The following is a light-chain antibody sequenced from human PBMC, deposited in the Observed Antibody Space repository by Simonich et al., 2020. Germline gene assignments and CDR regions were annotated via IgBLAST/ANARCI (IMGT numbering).Light chain of an antibody. CDR2: LGS. Sequence: DIVMTQSPLSLPVTPGEPASISCRSSQSLLHSNGYNSLDWYLKKPGLSPQLLIYLGSNRASGGPDRFSGSGSGTDFTLKISRVEAEDVGVYYCMQALQTPQFTFGPGTKVDIK. V-gene: IGKV2-28*01. CDR3: MQALQTPQFT. J-gene: IGKJ3*01. CDR1: QSLLHSNGYNS.